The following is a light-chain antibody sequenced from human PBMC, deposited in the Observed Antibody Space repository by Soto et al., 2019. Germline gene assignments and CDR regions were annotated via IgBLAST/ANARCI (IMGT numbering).Light chain of an antibody. CDR3: LQYSSHSWT. V-gene: IGKV1-5*03. J-gene: IGKJ1*01. CDR1: QTISSW. CDR2: KAS. Sequence: IRMTQSPSAFSACTGDGVAITCRASQTISSWLAWYQQKPGKAPKLLIYKASTLKSGVPSRFSGSGSGTEFTLTISRLQPDDVATYYCLQYSSHSWTFGQGTKVDIK.